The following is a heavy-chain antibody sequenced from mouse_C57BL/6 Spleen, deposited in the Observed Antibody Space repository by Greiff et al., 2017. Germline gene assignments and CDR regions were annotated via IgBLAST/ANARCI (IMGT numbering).Heavy chain of an antibody. D-gene: IGHD1-1*01. CDR1: GFTFSSYA. CDR3: ARDQGTTVVATDYYAMDY. J-gene: IGHJ4*01. Sequence: EVKLVESGGGLVKPGGSLKLSCAASGFTFSSYAMSWVRQTPEKRLEWVATISDSGSYTYYPDNVKGRFTISRDNAKNNLYLQMSHLKSEDTAMYYCARDQGTTVVATDYYAMDYWGQGTSVTVSS. V-gene: IGHV5-4*01. CDR2: ISDSGSYT.